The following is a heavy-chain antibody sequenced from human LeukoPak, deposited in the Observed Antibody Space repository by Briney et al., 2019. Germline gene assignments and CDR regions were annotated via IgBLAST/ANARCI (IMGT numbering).Heavy chain of an antibody. D-gene: IGHD2-2*01. J-gene: IGHJ4*02. Sequence: PGGSLRLSCAASGFTFSDYYMSWIRQAPGKGLEWVSYISSSGSTIYNADSVKGRFTISRDNAKNSLYLQMNSLRAEDTAVYYCARVSCSSTSCPPSYWGQGTLVTVSS. V-gene: IGHV3-11*04. CDR2: ISSSGSTI. CDR3: ARVSCSSTSCPPSY. CDR1: GFTFSDYY.